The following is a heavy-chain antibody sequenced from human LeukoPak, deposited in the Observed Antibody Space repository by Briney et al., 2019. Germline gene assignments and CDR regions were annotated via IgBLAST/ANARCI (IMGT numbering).Heavy chain of an antibody. V-gene: IGHV4-4*02. D-gene: IGHD1-1*01. Sequence: SGTLSLTCAVSGGSISSSNWWSWVRQPPGKGLEWIGEINHSGSTNYNPSLKSRVTISVDTSKNQFSLKLSSVTAADTAVYYCANGGYGAFDIWGQGTMVTVSS. J-gene: IGHJ3*02. CDR3: ANGGYGAFDI. CDR1: GGSISSSNW. CDR2: INHSGST.